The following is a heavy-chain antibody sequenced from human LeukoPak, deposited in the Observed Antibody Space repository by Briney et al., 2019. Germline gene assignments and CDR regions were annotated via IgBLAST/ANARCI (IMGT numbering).Heavy chain of an antibody. CDR3: ASNRDRGWDGDNGAFDI. J-gene: IGHJ3*02. CDR1: GYTFTGYY. Sequence: GASVKVSCKASGYTFTGYYMHWVRQAPGQGLEWMGWINPNSGGTNYAQKFQGRVTMTRDTSISTAYMELSRLRSDDTAVYYCASNRDRGWDGDNGAFDIWGQGTMVTVSS. CDR2: INPNSGGT. D-gene: IGHD3-10*01. V-gene: IGHV1-2*02.